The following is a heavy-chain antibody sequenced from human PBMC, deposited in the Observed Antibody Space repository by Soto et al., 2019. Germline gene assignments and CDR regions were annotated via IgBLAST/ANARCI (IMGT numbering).Heavy chain of an antibody. Sequence: QVQLVQSGAEVKKPGSSVKVSCKASGGTFSSYSITWVRQSPGQGLEWMGEIIPIFGTANYAQKFQGRVTITADESTSTAYMELSSLRSEDTAVYYCARDGGRHSGGIDYWGQGTLVTVSS. J-gene: IGHJ4*02. CDR2: IIPIFGTA. CDR1: GGTFSSYS. D-gene: IGHD1-26*01. V-gene: IGHV1-69*01. CDR3: ARDGGRHSGGIDY.